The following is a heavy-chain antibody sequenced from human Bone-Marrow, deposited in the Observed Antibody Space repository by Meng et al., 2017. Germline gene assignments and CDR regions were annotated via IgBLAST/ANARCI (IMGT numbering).Heavy chain of an antibody. CDR3: ARDGNIGFTDFDY. Sequence: QGRLVESGGGVVGPGRSLRLSCAASGFTFSTSALHWVRQAPGKGLEWVAVISVDASQKFYADSVKGRLTISRDNSQNTLYLQIDSLRIEDTAVYYCARDGNIGFTDFDYWGQGTLVTVSS. CDR1: GFTFSTSA. V-gene: IGHV3-30*04. D-gene: IGHD2/OR15-2a*01. J-gene: IGHJ4*02. CDR2: ISVDASQK.